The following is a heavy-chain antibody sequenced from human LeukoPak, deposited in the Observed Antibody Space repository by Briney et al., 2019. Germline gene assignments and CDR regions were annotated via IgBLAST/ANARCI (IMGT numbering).Heavy chain of an antibody. J-gene: IGHJ4*02. CDR2: ISGSGGST. CDR1: GFTFSTYA. D-gene: IGHD6-6*01. V-gene: IGHV3-23*01. Sequence: GGSLRLSCAASGFTFSTYAMSWVRQAPGKGLEWVSAISGSGGSTYYADSVKGRFTISRDNAKNSLYLQMNSLRAEDTAVYYCAEVYSSSSFDYWGQGTLVTVSS. CDR3: AEVYSSSSFDY.